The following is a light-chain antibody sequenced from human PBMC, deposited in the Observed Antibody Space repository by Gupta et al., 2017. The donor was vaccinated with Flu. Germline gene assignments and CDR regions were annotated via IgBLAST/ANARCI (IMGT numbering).Light chain of an antibody. CDR2: EVN. Sequence: QSALTQPPSASGSPGQSVTIPCTGSSSDVGGYELVSWYQHHPGKAPKRIIFEVNKRPSGVPDRFSGSKSVTTASLTVSGLQAEDEADDYCSSYAGNDKYGCGTGTMVTV. CDR3: SSYAGNDKYG. J-gene: IGLJ1*01. CDR1: SSDVGGYEL. V-gene: IGLV2-8*01.